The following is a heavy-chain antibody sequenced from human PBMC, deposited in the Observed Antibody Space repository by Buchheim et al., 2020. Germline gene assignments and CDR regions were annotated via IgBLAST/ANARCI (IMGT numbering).Heavy chain of an antibody. CDR1: GGSISSSSYY. Sequence: QLQLQESGPGLVKPSETLSLTCTVSGGSISSSSYYWGWIRQPPGKGLEWIGSIYYSGSTYYNPSLKSRVTISVDTSKNQFSLKLSSVTAADTAVYYCARRSICTGGVCYLYYFDYWGQGTL. CDR2: IYYSGST. CDR3: ARRSICTGGVCYLYYFDY. V-gene: IGHV4-39*01. J-gene: IGHJ4*02. D-gene: IGHD2-8*02.